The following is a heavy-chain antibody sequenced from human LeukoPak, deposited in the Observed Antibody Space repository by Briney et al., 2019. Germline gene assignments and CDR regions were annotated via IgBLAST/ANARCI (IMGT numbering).Heavy chain of an antibody. CDR2: IYYSGST. J-gene: IGHJ5*02. CDR3: ARQLGIGWFDP. D-gene: IGHD2-15*01. CDR1: GGSISSYY. Sequence: SETLSLTCTVSGGSISSYYWSWIRQPPGKGLEWIGYIYYSGSTNYNPSLKSRVTISVDTSKNQFSLKLSSVTAADTAVYHCARQLGIGWFDPWGQGTLVTVSS. V-gene: IGHV4-59*08.